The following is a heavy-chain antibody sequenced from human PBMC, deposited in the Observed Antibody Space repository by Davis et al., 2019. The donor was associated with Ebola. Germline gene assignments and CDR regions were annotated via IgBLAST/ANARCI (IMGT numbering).Heavy chain of an antibody. CDR3: VKDDIQDGYNLGPSAEYFQH. V-gene: IGHV3-64D*08. Sequence: PGGSLRLSCSASGFTFSSYAMHWVRQAPGKGLEYVSAISSNGGSTYYADSVKGRFTISRDNSKNTLYLQMSSLRAEDTAVYYCVKDDIQDGYNLGPSAEYFQHWGQGTLVTVSS. CDR2: ISSNGGST. J-gene: IGHJ1*01. D-gene: IGHD5-24*01. CDR1: GFTFSSYA.